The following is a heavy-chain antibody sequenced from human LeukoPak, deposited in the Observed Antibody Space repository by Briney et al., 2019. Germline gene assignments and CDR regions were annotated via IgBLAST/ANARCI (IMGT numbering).Heavy chain of an antibody. CDR3: ARDYSYGSAFDI. D-gene: IGHD5-18*01. CDR2: INHSGST. J-gene: IGHJ3*02. CDR1: GGSFSGYY. V-gene: IGHV4-34*01. Sequence: PSETLSLTCAVYGGSFSGYYWSWIRQPPGKGLEWIGEINHSGSTNYNPSLKSRVTISVDKSKNQFSLKLSSVTAADTAVYYCARDYSYGSAFDIWGQGTVVTVSS.